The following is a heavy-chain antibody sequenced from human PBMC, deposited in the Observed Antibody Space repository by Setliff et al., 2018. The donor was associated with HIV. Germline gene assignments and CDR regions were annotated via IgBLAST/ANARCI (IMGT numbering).Heavy chain of an antibody. V-gene: IGHV4-39*07. CDR1: GGSISSSTYY. CDR2: IYYSGST. J-gene: IGHJ4*02. CDR3: ARDTSLVRGRDY. D-gene: IGHD3-10*01. Sequence: SETLSLTCTVSGGSISSSTYYWGWIRQPPGKGLEWIGSIYYSGSTSYNPPLKSRVTISVDRSKNQFSLKLRSVTAADTAVYYCARDTSLVRGRDYWGQGTLVTAPQ.